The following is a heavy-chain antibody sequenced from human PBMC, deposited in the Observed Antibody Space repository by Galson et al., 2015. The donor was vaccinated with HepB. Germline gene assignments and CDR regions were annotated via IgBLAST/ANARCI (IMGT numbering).Heavy chain of an antibody. Sequence: SLRLSCAASGFTFSSYAMTWVRQAPGKGLQWVSAISGGGTDTYYADSVKGRFTISRDNSKNTLYLQMNSLRAEDTAVYYCAKDGGEWELICWGQGTLVTVSS. CDR1: GFTFSSYA. CDR2: ISGGGTDT. D-gene: IGHD1-26*01. CDR3: AKDGGEWELIC. J-gene: IGHJ4*02. V-gene: IGHV3-23*01.